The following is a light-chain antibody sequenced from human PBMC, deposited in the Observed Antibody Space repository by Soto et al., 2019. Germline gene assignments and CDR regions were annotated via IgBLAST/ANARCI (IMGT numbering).Light chain of an antibody. CDR3: QQSYSILT. V-gene: IGKV1-39*01. CDR2: IVS. CDR1: QSIGRY. J-gene: IGKJ4*01. Sequence: DIKMTQAPSSLSASVGDRVTITCRASQSIGRYLNWYQQKPGKAPKLLIYIVSYLQSGVPSRFSGSGSGTDFTLTISSLQPEDSSSYYCQQSYSILTFGGGTKVEIK.